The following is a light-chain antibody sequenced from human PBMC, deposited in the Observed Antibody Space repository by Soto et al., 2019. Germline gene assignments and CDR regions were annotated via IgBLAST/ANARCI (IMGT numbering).Light chain of an antibody. Sequence: VLTQSPATLSLSPGERATLSCRASQTVGSSVLAWYQQKRGQAPRLLICGASNRATGIPDRFSGSGSGADFTLTINRLEPEDFAVYYCQQFETFGGGTKVDIK. V-gene: IGKV3-20*01. J-gene: IGKJ4*01. CDR1: QTVGSSV. CDR3: QQFET. CDR2: GAS.